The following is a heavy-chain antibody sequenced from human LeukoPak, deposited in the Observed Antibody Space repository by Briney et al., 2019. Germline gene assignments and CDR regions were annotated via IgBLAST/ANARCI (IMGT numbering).Heavy chain of an antibody. D-gene: IGHD6-13*01. J-gene: IGHJ4*02. CDR2: ISYDGSNK. CDR1: GFTFSSYG. CDR3: AKDRRALYSIAAAGTFDY. Sequence: GGSLRLSCAASGFTFSSYGMHWVRQAPGKGLEWVAVISYDGSNKYYADSVKGRFAISRDNSKNTLYLQMNSLRAEDTAVYYCAKDRRALYSIAAAGTFDYWGQGTLVTVSS. V-gene: IGHV3-30*18.